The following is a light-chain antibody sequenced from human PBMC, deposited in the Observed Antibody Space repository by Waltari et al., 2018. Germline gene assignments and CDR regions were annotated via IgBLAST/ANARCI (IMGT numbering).Light chain of an antibody. J-gene: IGLJ3*02. V-gene: IGLV4-69*01. CDR2: INSDGSH. Sequence: QLVLTQSPSASASLGASVKLTCTLSSGPSSNVIAWHQQQPEKGTRYLMKINSDGSHSKGDEIPDRFSGSSSGAERYLTISSLQSEDEADYYCQTGGHGTWVFGGGTKLTVL. CDR1: SGPSSNV. CDR3: QTGGHGTWV.